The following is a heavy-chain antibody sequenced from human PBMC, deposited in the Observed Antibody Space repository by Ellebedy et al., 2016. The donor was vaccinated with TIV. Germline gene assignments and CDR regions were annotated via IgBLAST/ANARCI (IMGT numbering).Heavy chain of an antibody. J-gene: IGHJ4*02. CDR2: INPNSGGT. CDR3: ARGGSSNWYEAFDF. V-gene: IGHV1-2*04. Sequence: AASVKVSCKASGYTFTDYYLHWVRQAPGQGLEWLGWINPNSGGTNFAQKFQGWVTLPRDTTITTAYMELSSLTSDDTATAVFYCARGGSSNWYEAFDFWGQGTLVTASS. D-gene: IGHD6-13*01. CDR1: GYTFTDYY.